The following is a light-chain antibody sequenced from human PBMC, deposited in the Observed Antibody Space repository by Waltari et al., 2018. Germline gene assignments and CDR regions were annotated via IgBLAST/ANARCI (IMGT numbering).Light chain of an antibody. V-gene: IGLV3-25*03. CDR2: KDN. Sequence: SNELTQPPSVSVFPGQTARITCSADALADEYAYWYQQQPGQAPVMIIYKDNERPSGIPGRFSGSSSWTTVTLTISAVQAEDEADYFCQSVDSTDSYPVFGGGTKLTVL. J-gene: IGLJ2*01. CDR3: QSVDSTDSYPV. CDR1: ALADEY.